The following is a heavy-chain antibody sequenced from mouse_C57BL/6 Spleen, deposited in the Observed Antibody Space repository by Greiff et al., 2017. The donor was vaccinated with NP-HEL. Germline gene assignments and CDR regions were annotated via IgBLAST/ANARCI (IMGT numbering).Heavy chain of an antibody. V-gene: IGHV14-1*01. Sequence: EVQLKESGAELVRPGASVKLSCTASGFNIKDYYMHWVKQRPEQGLEWIGRIDPEDGDTEYAPKFQGKATMTADTSSNTAYLQLSSLTSEDTAVYYCTTDGSSYVWYFDVWGTGTTVTVSS. D-gene: IGHD1-1*01. CDR3: TTDGSSYVWYFDV. CDR2: IDPEDGDT. CDR1: GFNIKDYY. J-gene: IGHJ1*03.